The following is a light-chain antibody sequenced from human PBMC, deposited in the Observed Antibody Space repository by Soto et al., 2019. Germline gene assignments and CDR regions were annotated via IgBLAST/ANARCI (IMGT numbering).Light chain of an antibody. J-gene: IGKJ1*01. CDR1: QSVTSSY. CDR3: QQFGSSPPWT. CDR2: GAS. Sequence: EIVLTQSPGTLSLSPGERATLSCRASQSVTSSYLAWYQHKRGQAPRLLIYGASNRATGIPDRFSGSGSGTDVTLTISRLEPEDVAVYYCQQFGSSPPWTFGQGTKVEIK. V-gene: IGKV3-20*01.